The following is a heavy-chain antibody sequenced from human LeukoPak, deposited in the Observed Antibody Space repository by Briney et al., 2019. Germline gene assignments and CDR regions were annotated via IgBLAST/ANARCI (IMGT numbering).Heavy chain of an antibody. D-gene: IGHD3-10*01. V-gene: IGHV3-30*02. CDR1: GFTFSSYG. CDR2: IRYDGSNK. J-gene: IGHJ4*02. Sequence: GGSLRLSCAASGFTFSSYGMHWVRQAPGKGLEWVAFIRYDGSNKYYADSVKGRFTISRDNSKNTLYLQMNSLRAEDTAVYYCAKGPNYGSGSYLLYFDYWGQGTLVTVSS. CDR3: AKGPNYGSGSYLLYFDY.